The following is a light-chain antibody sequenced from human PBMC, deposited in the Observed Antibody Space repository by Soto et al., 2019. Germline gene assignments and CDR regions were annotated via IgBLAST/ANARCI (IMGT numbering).Light chain of an antibody. CDR3: AAWDDSLNGYV. V-gene: IGLV1-44*01. Sequence: QSVLTQPPSASGTPGQRVTISCSGSSSNIGSNTVNWYQQVPGTAPKLLTYSNDQRPSGVPDRFSGSKSATSASLAISGLQSEDEADYYCAAWDDSLNGYVFGTGTKLTVL. CDR1: SSNIGSNT. CDR2: SND. J-gene: IGLJ1*01.